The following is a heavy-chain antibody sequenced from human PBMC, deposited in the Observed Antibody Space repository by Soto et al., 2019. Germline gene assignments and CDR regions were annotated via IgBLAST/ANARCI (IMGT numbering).Heavy chain of an antibody. Sequence: PSETLSLTCTVSGGSISSYYWSWIRQPPGKGLEWIGYIYYSGSTNYNPSLKSRVTISVDTSKNQFSLKLSSVTAADTAVYYCARLWFGELQTYYYYYMDVWGKGTTVTVSS. D-gene: IGHD3-10*01. V-gene: IGHV4-59*01. CDR3: ARLWFGELQTYYYYYMDV. J-gene: IGHJ6*03. CDR2: IYYSGST. CDR1: GGSISSYY.